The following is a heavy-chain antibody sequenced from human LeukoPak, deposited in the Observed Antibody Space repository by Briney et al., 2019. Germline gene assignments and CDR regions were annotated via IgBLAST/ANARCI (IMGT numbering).Heavy chain of an antibody. D-gene: IGHD4-23*01. Sequence: ASVKVSCKASGYTFTSYYMHWVRQAPGQGLEWMGIINPSGGSTSYAQKFQGRVTMTRDTSTSTVYMELSSLRSEDTAVYYCARAAHGGNLYHYFDYWGQGTLVTVSS. CDR1: GYTFTSYY. CDR2: INPSGGST. CDR3: ARAAHGGNLYHYFDY. J-gene: IGHJ4*02. V-gene: IGHV1-46*01.